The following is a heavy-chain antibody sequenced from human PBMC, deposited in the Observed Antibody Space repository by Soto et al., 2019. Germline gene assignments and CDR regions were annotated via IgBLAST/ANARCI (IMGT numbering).Heavy chain of an antibody. CDR3: AREGGGQQLPSETETYNWFDP. Sequence: QVQLQQWGAGLLKPSETLSLTCAVYGGSFSGYYWSWIRQPPGKGLEWIGEINHSGSTNYNPSLKRRVTISVDTSKNQVSLKLSSVTAADTAVYYCAREGGGQQLPSETETYNWFDPWGQGTLVTVSS. D-gene: IGHD6-13*01. V-gene: IGHV4-34*01. CDR2: INHSGST. CDR1: GGSFSGYY. J-gene: IGHJ5*02.